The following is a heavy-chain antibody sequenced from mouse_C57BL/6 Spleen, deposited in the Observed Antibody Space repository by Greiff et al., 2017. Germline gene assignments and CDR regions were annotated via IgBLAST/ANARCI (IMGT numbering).Heavy chain of an antibody. J-gene: IGHJ4*01. Sequence: VQLQQSGTVLARPGASVKMSCKTSGYTFTSYWMHWVKQGPGQGLEWIGAIYPGNSNTSYNQKFKGKAKLTAVTSASTAYVELSSLTNEDSAVYYCTQGNYDAMDYWGQGTSVTVSS. D-gene: IGHD2-1*01. V-gene: IGHV1-5*01. CDR3: TQGNYDAMDY. CDR2: IYPGNSNT. CDR1: GYTFTSYW.